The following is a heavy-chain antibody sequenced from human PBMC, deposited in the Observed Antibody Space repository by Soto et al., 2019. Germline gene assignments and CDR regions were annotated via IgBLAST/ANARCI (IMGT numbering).Heavy chain of an antibody. J-gene: IGHJ4*02. CDR3: ARANAAHYIVVVIGSDYFDY. CDR1: GYTFTSYY. CDR2: INPSGGST. D-gene: IGHD2-21*01. V-gene: IGHV1-46*01. Sequence: ASVKVSCKASGYTFTSYYMQWVRQAPGQGLEWMGIINPSGGSTSYAQKFQGRVTMTRDTSTSTVYMELSSLRSEDTAVYYCARANAAHYIVVVIGSDYFDYWGQGTLVTVSS.